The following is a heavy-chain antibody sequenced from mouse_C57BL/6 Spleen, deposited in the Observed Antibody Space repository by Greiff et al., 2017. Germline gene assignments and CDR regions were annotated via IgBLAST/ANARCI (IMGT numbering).Heavy chain of an antibody. J-gene: IGHJ4*01. CDR1: GYTFTDYE. D-gene: IGHD1-1*01. V-gene: IGHV1-15*01. Sequence: VQLQESGAELVRPGASVTLSCKASGYTFTDYEMHWVKHTPVHGLEWIGAIDPETGGTAYNQKFKGKAILTADKSSSTAYMELRSLTSEDSAVYYCTRGYYGSDAMDYWGQGTSVTVSS. CDR2: IDPETGGT. CDR3: TRGYYGSDAMDY.